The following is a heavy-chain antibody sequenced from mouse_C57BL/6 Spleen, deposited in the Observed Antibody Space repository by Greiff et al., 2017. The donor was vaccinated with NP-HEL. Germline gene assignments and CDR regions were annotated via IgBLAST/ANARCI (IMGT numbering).Heavy chain of an antibody. D-gene: IGHD1-1*01. V-gene: IGHV1-69*01. Sequence: QVQLKQPGAELVMPGASVKLSCKASGYTFTSYWMHWVKQRPGQGLEWIGEIDPSDSYTNYNQKFKGKSTLTVDKSSSPAYMQLSSLTSEDSAVYYCARSGTTGGWYFDVWGTGTTVTVSS. CDR3: ARSGTTGGWYFDV. CDR1: GYTFTSYW. J-gene: IGHJ1*03. CDR2: IDPSDSYT.